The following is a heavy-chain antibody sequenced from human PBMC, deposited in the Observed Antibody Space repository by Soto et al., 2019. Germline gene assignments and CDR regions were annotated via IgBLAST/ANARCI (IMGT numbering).Heavy chain of an antibody. J-gene: IGHJ4*02. V-gene: IGHV1-69*02. CDR1: GGTFSSYT. Sequence: QVQLVQSGAEVKKPGSSVKVSCKASGGTFSSYTISWVRQAPGQGLEWMGRIIPILGIANYAQKFQGRVTITADKSTSTAYMELSSLRSEDTAVYYCASQDYGSGSVYFDYWGQGTLVTVSS. CDR2: IIPILGIA. D-gene: IGHD3-10*01. CDR3: ASQDYGSGSVYFDY.